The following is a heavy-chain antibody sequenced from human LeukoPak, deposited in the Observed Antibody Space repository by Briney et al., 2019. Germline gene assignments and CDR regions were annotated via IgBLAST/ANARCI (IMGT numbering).Heavy chain of an antibody. D-gene: IGHD3-22*01. CDR3: ARDKYYDSSGYYYLDYFDY. CDR2: INPNSGGT. Sequence: ASVKVSCKASGYTFTGYYMHWVRQAPGQGLEWMGWINPNSGGTNYAQKFQGRVTMTRDTSISTAYMELSRLRSDGTAVYYCARDKYYDSSGYYYLDYFDYWGQGTLVTVSS. CDR1: GYTFTGYY. V-gene: IGHV1-2*02. J-gene: IGHJ4*02.